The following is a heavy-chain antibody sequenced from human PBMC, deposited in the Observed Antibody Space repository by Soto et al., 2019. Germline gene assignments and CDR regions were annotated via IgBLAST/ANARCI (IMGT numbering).Heavy chain of an antibody. Sequence: QVQLVQSGAEVKKPGSSVKVSCKASGGTFSSYAISWVRQAPGQGLEWMGGIIPIFGTANYAQKFQGRVTITADESTSTAYMELSSLRSEDTAXXXXXXXXRFFGVVKGFDYWGQGTLVTVSS. J-gene: IGHJ4*02. D-gene: IGHD3-3*01. CDR1: GGTFSSYA. CDR3: XXXXRFFGVVKGFDY. V-gene: IGHV1-69*01. CDR2: IIPIFGTA.